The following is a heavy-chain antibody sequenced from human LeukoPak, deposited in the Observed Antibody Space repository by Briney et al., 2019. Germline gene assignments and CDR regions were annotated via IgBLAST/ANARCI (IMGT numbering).Heavy chain of an antibody. V-gene: IGHV4-59*12. D-gene: IGHD3-3*01. J-gene: IGHJ2*01. CDR2: IYYSGST. Sequence: PSETLSLTCTVSGGSIRSYYWSWIRQPPGKGLEWIGYIYYSGSTNYNPSLKSRVTISVDTSKNQFSLKLSSVTAADTAVYYCARSLFLYFPGRDWYFDLWGRGTLVTVSS. CDR3: ARSLFLYFPGRDWYFDL. CDR1: GGSIRSYY.